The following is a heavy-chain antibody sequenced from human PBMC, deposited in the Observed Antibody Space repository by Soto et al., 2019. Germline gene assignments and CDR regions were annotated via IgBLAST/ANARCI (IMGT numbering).Heavy chain of an antibody. D-gene: IGHD4-4*01. CDR2: IYYSGSTKYNP. Sequence: TLSLTCTVSGGSISNYYWSWIRQPPGKGLEWIGYIYYSGSTKYNPNYNPSLKSRVTISVDTSKKQFSLRLSSVTAADTAVYYCARDGYSRYAFDIWGQGTMVTVSS. J-gene: IGHJ3*02. CDR1: GGSISNYY. CDR3: ARDGYSRYAFDI. V-gene: IGHV4-59*12.